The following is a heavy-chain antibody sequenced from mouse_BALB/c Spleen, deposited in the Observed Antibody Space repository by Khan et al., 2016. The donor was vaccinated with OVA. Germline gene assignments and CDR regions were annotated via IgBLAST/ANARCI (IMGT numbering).Heavy chain of an antibody. CDR1: GFSLTSYG. D-gene: IGHD2-1*01. J-gene: IGHJ4*01. CDR2: IWGDGST. V-gene: IGHV2-3*01. Sequence: QVQLQQSGPGLVAPSQSLSITCTVSGFSLTSYGVNWVRQPPGKGLEWLGVIWGDGSTNYHSALRSRLSISKDNSKNQVFLNLNSLQTDDTATYYCTNCGNSYYATDYWGQGTSVTVSS. CDR3: TNCGNSYYATDY.